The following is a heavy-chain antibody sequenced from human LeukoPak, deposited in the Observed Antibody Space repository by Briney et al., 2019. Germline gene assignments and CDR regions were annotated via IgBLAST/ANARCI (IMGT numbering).Heavy chain of an antibody. CDR2: IYYSGST. D-gene: IGHD3-10*01. CDR1: GGSISSYY. V-gene: IGHV4-59*01. J-gene: IGHJ4*02. Sequence: PSETLSLTCTVSGGSISSYYWSWIRQPPGKGLEWIGYIYYSGSTNYNPSLKSRVTISVDTSKNQFSLKLSSVTAADTAVYYCARGPYGSGSQTFGYWGQGTLVTVSS. CDR3: ARGPYGSGSQTFGY.